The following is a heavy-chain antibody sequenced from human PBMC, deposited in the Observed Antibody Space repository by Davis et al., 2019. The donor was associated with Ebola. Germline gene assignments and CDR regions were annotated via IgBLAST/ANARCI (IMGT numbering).Heavy chain of an antibody. Sequence: AASVKVSCKASGYTFGSYYIHWVRQAPGHGLEWLGRMNPNNGAAAFAQNFQDRVTVTWDASVSTAYLQLDSLDSADTAIYFCVRDGVLDFRTGPQRFDYWGQGTLVTVSS. D-gene: IGHD3/OR15-3a*01. CDR2: MNPNNGAA. CDR1: GYTFGSYY. J-gene: IGHJ4*02. CDR3: VRDGVLDFRTGPQRFDY. V-gene: IGHV1-2*06.